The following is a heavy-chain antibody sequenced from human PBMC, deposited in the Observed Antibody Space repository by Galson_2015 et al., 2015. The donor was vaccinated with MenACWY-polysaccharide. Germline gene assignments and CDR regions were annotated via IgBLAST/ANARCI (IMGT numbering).Heavy chain of an antibody. CDR3: ARGYSAYD. Sequence: SLRLACAASGSTFSTYWMHWVRQAPGKGLVWVSRIKRDGSSTNYADSVKGRFTGSRDNAKNTLYLQMNSLRAEDTALYYCARGYSAYDWGQGTLVTVSA. V-gene: IGHV3-74*01. J-gene: IGHJ4*02. CDR1: GSTFSTYW. CDR2: IKRDGSST. D-gene: IGHD5-12*01.